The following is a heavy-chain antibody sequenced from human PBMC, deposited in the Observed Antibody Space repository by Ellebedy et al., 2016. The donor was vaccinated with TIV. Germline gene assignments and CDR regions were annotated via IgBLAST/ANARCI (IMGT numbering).Heavy chain of an antibody. Sequence: ASVKVSCKASGYTFIANYIHWVRQAPGLGLEWMGWISPDSGGTNFAQKFQGRVTMTRDTSVNTAYMELSRLESDDTAVYYCARVRRGSSGMDVWGQGTTVTVSS. V-gene: IGHV1-2*02. D-gene: IGHD6-13*01. CDR3: ARVRRGSSGMDV. CDR2: ISPDSGGT. J-gene: IGHJ6*02. CDR1: GYTFIANY.